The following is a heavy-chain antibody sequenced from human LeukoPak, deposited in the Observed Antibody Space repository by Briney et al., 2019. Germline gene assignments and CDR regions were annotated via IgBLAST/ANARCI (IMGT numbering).Heavy chain of an antibody. V-gene: IGHV4-4*07. D-gene: IGHD3-16*01. CDR2: MSSSGTT. CDR3: ARGVAPVVSSGGESLLDGYFRE. J-gene: IGHJ1*01. CDR1: GSSISNYY. Sequence: SETLSLTCSVSGSSISNYYWSWIRQSAGKGLEWIGRMSSSGTTNYNPSLESRVTMSVDTSKNQFSLKLSSVTAADTAVYFCARGVAPVVSSGGESLLDGYFREWGQGTLVSVSS.